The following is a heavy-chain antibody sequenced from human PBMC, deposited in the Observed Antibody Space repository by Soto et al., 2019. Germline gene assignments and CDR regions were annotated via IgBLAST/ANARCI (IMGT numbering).Heavy chain of an antibody. Sequence: EVQLLESGGGLVQPGGSLRLSCAASGFTFNTFEMSWVRQAPGRGLEWVSFISTDSSRAYYADAVKGRFTISRDNSKHTLYLQMNSLTAEDTGVYACVIGGWLDFWGQGALVTVSS. V-gene: IGHV3-23*01. D-gene: IGHD3-16*01. CDR2: ISTDSSRA. J-gene: IGHJ5*01. CDR3: VIGGWLDF. CDR1: GFTFNTFE.